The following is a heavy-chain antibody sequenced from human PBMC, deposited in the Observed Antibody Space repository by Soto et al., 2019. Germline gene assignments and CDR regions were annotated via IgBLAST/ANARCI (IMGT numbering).Heavy chain of an antibody. V-gene: IGHV5-51*01. J-gene: IGHJ6*02. D-gene: IGHD3-22*01. Sequence: PGESLKISCKGSGYSFTSYWISWVRQMPGKGLEWMGIIYPGDSDTRYSPSFQGQVTISADKSISTAYLQWSSLKALDTAMYYCARQWLPDIYGMDVWGQGTTVTVSS. CDR1: GYSFTSYW. CDR2: IYPGDSDT. CDR3: ARQWLPDIYGMDV.